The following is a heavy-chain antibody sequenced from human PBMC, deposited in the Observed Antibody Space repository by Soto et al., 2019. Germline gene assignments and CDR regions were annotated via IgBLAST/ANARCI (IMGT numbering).Heavy chain of an antibody. J-gene: IGHJ4*02. Sequence: QVQLVESGGGVVQPGRSLRLSCAASGFTFSSYGMHWVRQAPGKGLEWVAVISYDGSNKYYADSVKGRFTISRDNSKNTLYLQMNSLSAEDTAVYYCAKGAPPDYWGQGTLVTVSS. CDR2: ISYDGSNK. V-gene: IGHV3-30*18. CDR3: AKGAPPDY. CDR1: GFTFSSYG.